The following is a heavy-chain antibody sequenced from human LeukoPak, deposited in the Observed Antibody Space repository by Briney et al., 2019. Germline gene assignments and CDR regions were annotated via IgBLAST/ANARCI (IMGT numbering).Heavy chain of an antibody. CDR1: GFTFSSNT. CDR2: ITGNGGST. V-gene: IGHV3-64D*06. Sequence: GGSLRLSCSASGFTFSSNTMHWVRQAPGKGLEYVSAITGNGGSTYYAYSVKGRFTISRDDSKNTLCLQVSSLRVEDTAVYYCVKDLSGTYSFDYWGQGTLVTVSS. D-gene: IGHD3-10*01. CDR3: VKDLSGTYSFDY. J-gene: IGHJ4*02.